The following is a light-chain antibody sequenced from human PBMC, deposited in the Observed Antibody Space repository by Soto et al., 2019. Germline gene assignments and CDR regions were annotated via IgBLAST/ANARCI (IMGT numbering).Light chain of an antibody. Sequence: EIVMTQSPATLSVSPGERATISCRASQSVSSNLAWYQQKPGQAPMLLIYGASTRATGIPARFSVSGSGTESTLTISILPSVDVAVYYCQQYNNLPPVFTLGPGTTVYIK. V-gene: IGKV3-15*01. J-gene: IGKJ3*01. CDR3: QQYNNLPPVFT. CDR1: QSVSSN. CDR2: GAS.